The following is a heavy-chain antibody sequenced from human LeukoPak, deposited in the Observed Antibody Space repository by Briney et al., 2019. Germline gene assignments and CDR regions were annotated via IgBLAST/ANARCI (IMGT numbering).Heavy chain of an antibody. CDR2: INSDGSST. CDR3: ARADLGGAAMVDY. J-gene: IGHJ4*02. V-gene: IGHV3-74*01. D-gene: IGHD5-18*01. CDR1: RFTFSSYW. Sequence: PGGSLRLSCAASRFTFSSYWMHWVRQAPGKGLAWVSRINSDGSSTNYADSVKGRFTISRDNAKNTLYLQMNSLRAEDTAVYYCARADLGGAAMVDYWGQGTLVTVSS.